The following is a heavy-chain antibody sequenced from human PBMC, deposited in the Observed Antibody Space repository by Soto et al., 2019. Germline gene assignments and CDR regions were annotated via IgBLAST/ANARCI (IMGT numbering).Heavy chain of an antibody. CDR1: GGSISSGGYY. CDR3: ARESNYYDSSGYYPGFDY. CDR2: IYYSGST. D-gene: IGHD3-22*01. V-gene: IGHV4-31*03. Sequence: QVQLQESGPGLVKPSQTLSLTCTVSGGSISSGGYYWSWIRQHPGKGLEWIGYIYYSGSTYYNPSLKSRVTISVDTSKNQFSLNLSSVTAADTAVYYCARESNYYDSSGYYPGFDYWGQGTLVTVSS. J-gene: IGHJ4*02.